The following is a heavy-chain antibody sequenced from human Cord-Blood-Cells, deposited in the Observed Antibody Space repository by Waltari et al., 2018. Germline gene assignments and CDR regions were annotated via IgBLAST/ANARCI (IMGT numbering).Heavy chain of an antibody. Sequence: QVQLQESGPGLVKPSETLSLTCTVSGGSISSSYWSWIRQPAGKGLEWIGRIYTSGSTNYNPSLKSRVTMSVDTSKNQFSLKLSSVTAADTAVYYCARDYYGSGSYYTYYYYYYYMDVWGKGTTVTVSS. CDR3: ARDYYGSGSYYTYYYYYYYMDV. CDR2: IYTSGST. J-gene: IGHJ6*03. D-gene: IGHD3-10*01. V-gene: IGHV4-4*07. CDR1: GGSISSSY.